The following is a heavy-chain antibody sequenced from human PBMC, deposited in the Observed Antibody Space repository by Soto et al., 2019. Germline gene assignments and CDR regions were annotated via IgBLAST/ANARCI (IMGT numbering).Heavy chain of an antibody. Sequence: QVQLVQSGAEVKKPGASVTVSCKASGYIFTRFGFSWVRRAAGQRLEWMGWVNGYNENNNYAQRFQGRLTLTTDKSTSTAYMELRSLRSDDTALYYCARDVHGDYAVFWGQGTLVTVSS. CDR3: ARDVHGDYAVF. J-gene: IGHJ4*02. CDR2: VNGYNENN. CDR1: GYIFTRFG. V-gene: IGHV1-18*01. D-gene: IGHD4-17*01.